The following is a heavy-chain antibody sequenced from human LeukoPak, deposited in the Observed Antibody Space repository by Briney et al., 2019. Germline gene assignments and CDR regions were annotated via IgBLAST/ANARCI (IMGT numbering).Heavy chain of an antibody. Sequence: SGTLSLTCAVSGGSISSSNWWSWVRQPPGKGLEWIGEIYHSGSTNCNPSLKSRVTISVDKSKNQFSLKLSSVTAADTAVYYCARDIRGQQLVTFDYWGQGTLVTVSS. CDR3: ARDIRGQQLVTFDY. CDR1: GGSISSSNW. D-gene: IGHD6-13*01. CDR2: IYHSGST. V-gene: IGHV4-4*02. J-gene: IGHJ4*02.